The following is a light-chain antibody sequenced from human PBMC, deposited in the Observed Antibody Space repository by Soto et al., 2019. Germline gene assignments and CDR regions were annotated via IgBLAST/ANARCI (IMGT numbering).Light chain of an antibody. CDR2: KAS. V-gene: IGKV1-5*03. J-gene: IGKJ1*01. Sequence: DIQMTQSPSTLSASVGDRVTITCRASQSVDIWLAWYQQKPGKAPKLLIYKASSLESGVPSRFSGSGSGADSTLTISGLQPDDFATYSCHKYKTPTGTFGQGTKVEIK. CDR3: HKYKTPTGT. CDR1: QSVDIW.